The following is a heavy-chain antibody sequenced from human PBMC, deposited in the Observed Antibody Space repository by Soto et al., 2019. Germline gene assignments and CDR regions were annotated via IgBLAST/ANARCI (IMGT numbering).Heavy chain of an antibody. CDR2: IKSKTDGGTT. J-gene: IGHJ6*02. Sequence: EVQLVESGGGLVKPGGSLRLSCAASGFTFSNAWMSWVRQAPGKVLEWVGRIKSKTDGGTTDYAAPVKGRFTISRDDSKNTLYLQMNSLKPEAAAVYYCTTSPNVIRPKAGGGLYCYNGMDVWGQGTTVTVSS. CDR1: GFTFSNAW. CDR3: TTSPNVIRPKAGGGLYCYNGMDV. D-gene: IGHD1-1*01. V-gene: IGHV3-15*01.